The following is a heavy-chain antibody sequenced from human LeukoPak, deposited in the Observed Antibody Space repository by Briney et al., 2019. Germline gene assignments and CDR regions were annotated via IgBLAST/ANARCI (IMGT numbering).Heavy chain of an antibody. Sequence: AASVKVSCKASGYTFTSYGISWVRQAPGQGLEWMGWISAYNGNTNYAQKLQGRVTMTTDTSTSTAYMELRSLRSDDTAVYYCARAFVATAKKEFDYWGQGTLVTVSS. CDR2: ISAYNGNT. D-gene: IGHD5-12*01. V-gene: IGHV1-18*01. CDR3: ARAFVATAKKEFDY. CDR1: GYTFTSYG. J-gene: IGHJ4*02.